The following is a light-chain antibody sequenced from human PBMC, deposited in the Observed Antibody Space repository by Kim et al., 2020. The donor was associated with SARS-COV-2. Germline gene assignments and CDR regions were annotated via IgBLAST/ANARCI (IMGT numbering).Light chain of an antibody. Sequence: TRASTCAVGSGVMCRNFVRWYQQRAVGAPATVIYKYNQRPSGVPDRFSGSIDSSSNSASHTISGLKTEDEADYYCQSYDSSNHVVFGGGTQLTVL. J-gene: IGLJ2*01. CDR2: KYN. CDR1: SGVMCRNF. V-gene: IGLV6-57*02. CDR3: QSYDSSNHVV.